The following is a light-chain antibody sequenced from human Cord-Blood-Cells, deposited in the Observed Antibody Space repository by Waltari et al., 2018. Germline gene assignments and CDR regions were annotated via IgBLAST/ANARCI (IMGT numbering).Light chain of an antibody. J-gene: IGKJ1*01. CDR3: QEYNNWPPRWT. Sequence: EIVMTQSPATLSVSPGETATLSCRARQSVGSNLAWYQQKPGQAPRLLIHGASTRATGIPARFSGSGSGTEFTRTISRLQSEDCAVYYCQEYNNWPPRWTFGQGTKVEIK. CDR1: QSVGSN. CDR2: GAS. V-gene: IGKV3-15*01.